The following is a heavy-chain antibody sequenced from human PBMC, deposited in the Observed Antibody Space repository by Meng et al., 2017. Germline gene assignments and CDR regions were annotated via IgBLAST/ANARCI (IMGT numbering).Heavy chain of an antibody. J-gene: IGHJ3*02. Sequence: QIHLNVSGPSLVKPNPTLTLSFTFSGYAMSTSGVGLSWIRQPPGKALEWLALIYWNDNKRYSPSLKSRLTITKDTSKNQVVLTMTNMDPVDTATYYCARQGIAVADAFDIWGQGTMVTVSS. CDR2: IYWNDNK. CDR3: ARQGIAVADAFDI. V-gene: IGHV2-5*01. D-gene: IGHD6-19*01. CDR1: GYAMSTSGVG.